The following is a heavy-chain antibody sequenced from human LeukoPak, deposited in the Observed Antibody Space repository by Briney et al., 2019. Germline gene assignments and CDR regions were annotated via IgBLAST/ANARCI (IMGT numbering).Heavy chain of an antibody. CDR2: IFSDGST. J-gene: IGHJ6*02. D-gene: IGHD6-19*01. Sequence: GGSLILSCPVAGITVSSKYMNWVRQAPGKGLEWVSVIFSDGSTYYADSVKGRFTISRDNSKNMLYLQMNSLRGEDTAVYYCARDGSVSGGLDVWGQGTTVTVSS. CDR1: GITVSSKY. V-gene: IGHV3-66*01. CDR3: ARDGSVSGGLDV.